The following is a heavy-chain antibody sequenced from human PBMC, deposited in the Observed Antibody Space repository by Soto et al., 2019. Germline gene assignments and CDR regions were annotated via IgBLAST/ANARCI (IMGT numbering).Heavy chain of an antibody. D-gene: IGHD3-3*01. CDR3: AKDPSLQIFGVVMIIDY. V-gene: IGHV3-30*18. J-gene: IGHJ4*02. Sequence: GESLKISCAASGFTFSSYGMHWVRQAPGKGLEWVAVISYDGSNKYYADSVKGRFTISRDNSKNTLYLQMNSLRAEDTAVYYCAKDPSLQIFGVVMIIDYWGQGTLVTVSS. CDR2: ISYDGSNK. CDR1: GFTFSSYG.